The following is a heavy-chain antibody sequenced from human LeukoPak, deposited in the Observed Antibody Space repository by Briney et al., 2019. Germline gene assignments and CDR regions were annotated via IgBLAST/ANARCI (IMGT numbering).Heavy chain of an antibody. J-gene: IGHJ4*02. D-gene: IGHD1-1*01. CDR1: GFTVSSNY. V-gene: IGHV3-66*01. Sequence: PGGSLRLSCAASGFTVSSNYMSWVRQAPGRGLEWVSVFYSGDNTYYADSVKGRFTISRDSSKNTLLLQMNSLRVEDTAVYFCARGFTLEYWGQGTLVTVSS. CDR2: FYSGDNT. CDR3: ARGFTLEY.